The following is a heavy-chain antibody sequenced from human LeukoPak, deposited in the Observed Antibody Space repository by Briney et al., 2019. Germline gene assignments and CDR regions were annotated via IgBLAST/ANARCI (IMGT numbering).Heavy chain of an antibody. CDR3: ARAADYYDSSGYYLLHY. Sequence: GGSLRLSCAASGFTVSSNYMSWVRQAPGKGLEWVSVIYSGGSTYYADSVKGRFTISRDNSKNTLYLQMNSLRSEDTAVYYCARAADYYDSSGYYLLHYWGQGTLVTVSS. CDR2: IYSGGST. V-gene: IGHV3-53*05. CDR1: GFTVSSNY. J-gene: IGHJ4*02. D-gene: IGHD3-22*01.